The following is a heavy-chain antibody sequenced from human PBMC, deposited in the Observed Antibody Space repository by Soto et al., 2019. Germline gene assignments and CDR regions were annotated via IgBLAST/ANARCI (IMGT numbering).Heavy chain of an antibody. J-gene: IGHJ5*02. CDR1: GDSINSAGYY. V-gene: IGHV4-31*03. D-gene: IGHD3-10*01. CDR3: ARDRDYSSGSYYSP. Sequence: SETLSLTCTVSGDSINSAGYYWSWIRQHPVKGLEWIGHIHYTGNTFYNPSLKSRLTISVDTSKNQFSLNLTSVTAADTAVYYCARDRDYSSGSYYSPWGQGALVTVSS. CDR2: IHYTGNT.